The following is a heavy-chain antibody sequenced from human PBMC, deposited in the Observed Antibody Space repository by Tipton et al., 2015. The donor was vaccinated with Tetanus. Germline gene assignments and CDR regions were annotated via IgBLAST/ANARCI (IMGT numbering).Heavy chain of an antibody. CDR3: ARGQAAGFTVGYYYYYYGMDV. CDR2: TYNTGNT. J-gene: IGHJ6*02. Sequence: TLSLTCTVSGGSISSYYWSWIRQPPGKGLEWIGSTYNTGNTYYNPSLGSRVTMSVDTSKIQFSLKVTSVTAADTAVYYCARGQAAGFTVGYYYYYYGMDVWGQGTTVTVSS. D-gene: IGHD6-13*01. V-gene: IGHV4-59*04. CDR1: GGSISSYY.